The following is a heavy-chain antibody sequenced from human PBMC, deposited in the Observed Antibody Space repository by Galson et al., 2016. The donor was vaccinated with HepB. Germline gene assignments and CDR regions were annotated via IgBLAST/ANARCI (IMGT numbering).Heavy chain of an antibody. CDR1: GFTFSNYW. CDR2: IKRDGSEK. V-gene: IGHV3-7*01. Sequence: SLRLSCAASGFTFSNYWMSWVRQPPGKELEWVGNIKRDGSEKYYVDSVKGRFTISRDNAKNSLYLQMNSLRAEDTAVYYCARDGSGWLFDSWGQGTLVTVSS. CDR3: ARDGSGWLFDS. J-gene: IGHJ4*02. D-gene: IGHD6-19*01.